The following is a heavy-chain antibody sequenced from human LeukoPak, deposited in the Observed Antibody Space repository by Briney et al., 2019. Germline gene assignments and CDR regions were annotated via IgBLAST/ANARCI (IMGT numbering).Heavy chain of an antibody. CDR1: GFAVNSNY. D-gene: IGHD5-12*01. CDR2: LYTGSDT. V-gene: IGHV3-66*01. Sequence: PGGSLRLSCAASGFAVNSNYMSWVRQAPGKGLEWVSLLYTGSDTNYADSVRGRFTISRDNSKNTLYLQMNSLRAEDTAVYYCAREASDYKWHFDLRGQGTLVTVSS. J-gene: IGHJ4*02. CDR3: AREASDYKWHFDL.